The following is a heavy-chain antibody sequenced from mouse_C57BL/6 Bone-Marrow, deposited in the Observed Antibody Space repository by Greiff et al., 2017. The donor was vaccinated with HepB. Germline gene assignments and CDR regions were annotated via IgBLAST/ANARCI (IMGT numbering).Heavy chain of an antibody. CDR1: GFTFSDYG. D-gene: IGHD1-1*01. V-gene: IGHV5-15*01. J-gene: IGHJ3*01. CDR2: ISNLAYSI. CDR3: ARQGYYGSSSFAY. Sequence: EVQVVESGGGLVQPRGSLKLSCAASGFTFSDYGMAWVRQAPRKGPEWVAFISNLAYSIYYADTVTGRFTISRENAKNTLYLEMSSLRSEDTAMYYCARQGYYGSSSFAYWGQGTLVTVSA.